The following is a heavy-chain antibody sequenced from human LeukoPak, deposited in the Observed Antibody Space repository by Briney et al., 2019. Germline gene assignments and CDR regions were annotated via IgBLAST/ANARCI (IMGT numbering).Heavy chain of an antibody. J-gene: IGHJ4*02. Sequence: GGSLRLSCAASGFTFSSYWMHWVRQAPGKGLVWVSRINTDGSSTNYADSVKGRFTISRDNAKNTLYLQMNSLRAEDTAVYYCAKDQVSGIAAADPIDYWGQGTLVTVSS. D-gene: IGHD6-13*01. V-gene: IGHV3-74*01. CDR2: INTDGSST. CDR1: GFTFSSYW. CDR3: AKDQVSGIAAADPIDY.